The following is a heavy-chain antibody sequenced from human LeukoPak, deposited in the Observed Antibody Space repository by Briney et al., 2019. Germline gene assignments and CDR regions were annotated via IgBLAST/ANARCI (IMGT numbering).Heavy chain of an antibody. J-gene: IGHJ5*02. V-gene: IGHV4-4*02. CDR3: ARDSATTVTGWFDP. CDR2: IYHSGST. D-gene: IGHD4-17*01. Sequence: SGTLSLTCAVSGGSISSSNWWSWVRQPPGKGLEWIGEIYHSGSTNYNPSLKSRVTISVDTSKNQFSLKLSSVTAADTAVYYCARDSATTVTGWFDPWGQGTLVTVSS. CDR1: GGSISSSNW.